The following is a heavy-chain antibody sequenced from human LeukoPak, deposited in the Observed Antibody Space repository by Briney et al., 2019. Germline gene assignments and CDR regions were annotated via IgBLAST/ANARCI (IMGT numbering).Heavy chain of an antibody. J-gene: IGHJ4*02. CDR1: GYTFTGHY. CDR2: IKPDTGVT. V-gene: IGHV1-2*02. CDR3: ARDNNWGPDY. Sequence: GASVKVSCKASGYTFTGHYMHWVRQAPGQGLEWMGWIKPDTGVTYYAQNFQGRLTMTTDTSISTVYMELSSLRSDDTAVYYCARDNNWGPDYWGQGTLVTVSS. D-gene: IGHD7-27*01.